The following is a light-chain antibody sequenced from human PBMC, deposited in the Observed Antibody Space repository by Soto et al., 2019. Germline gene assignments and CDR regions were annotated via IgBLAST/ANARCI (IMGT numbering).Light chain of an antibody. V-gene: IGLV1-44*01. CDR3: AASDSSLLGLYV. CDR2: SNN. CDR1: RSSIGSNT. J-gene: IGLJ1*01. Sequence: QSVLTQPPSASGTPGQRVTISCSGSRSSIGSNTVNWYQHLPGSAPKLLIYSNNHRPSGVPDRFSASKAGASASLAISGLQSDDEGDYHGAASDSSLLGLYVFGSGTKVTVL.